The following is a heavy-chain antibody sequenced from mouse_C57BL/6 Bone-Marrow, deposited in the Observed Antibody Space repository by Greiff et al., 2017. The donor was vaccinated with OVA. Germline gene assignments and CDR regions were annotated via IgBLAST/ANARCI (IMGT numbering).Heavy chain of an antibody. J-gene: IGHJ1*03. CDR1: GYSFTGYY. CDR2: INPSTGGT. CDR3: ARLFYDGYYVYWYFDV. V-gene: IGHV1-42*01. D-gene: IGHD2-3*01. Sequence: VQLQQSGAELMKPGASVKISCKASGYSFTGYYMNWVKQSPEKSLEWIGEINPSTGGTTYNQKFKAKATLTVDKSSSTAYMQLKSLTSEDSAVYYCARLFYDGYYVYWYFDVWGTGTTVTVSS.